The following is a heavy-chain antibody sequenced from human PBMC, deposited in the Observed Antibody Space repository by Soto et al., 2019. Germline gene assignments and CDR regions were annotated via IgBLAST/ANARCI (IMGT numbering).Heavy chain of an antibody. D-gene: IGHD3-10*01. Sequence: EVQLVESGGGLVQPGRSLRLSCGASGFTFDDYPMHWVRQAPGKGLEWVSGISWNSARIDYADSVKGRFTISRDNAKNSLYLQMNSLRAEDTALYYCAKDILFGETSYYYGMDVWGQGTTVTVSS. CDR3: AKDILFGETSYYYGMDV. J-gene: IGHJ6*02. CDR1: GFTFDDYP. CDR2: ISWNSARI. V-gene: IGHV3-9*01.